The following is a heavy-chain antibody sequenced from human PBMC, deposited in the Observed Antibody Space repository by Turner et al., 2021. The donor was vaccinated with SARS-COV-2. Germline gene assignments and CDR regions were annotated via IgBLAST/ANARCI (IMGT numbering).Heavy chain of an antibody. Sequence: EVQLVESGGGLVKPGGSLRPYCAASGFTFSSYSMNWVRQAPGKGLEWVASISSSSSYIYYADSVKGRFTISRDNAKNSLYLQMNSLRAEDTAVYYCAREGDDSSGYWGGDWGQGTLVTVSS. J-gene: IGHJ4*02. CDR1: GFTFSSYS. V-gene: IGHV3-21*01. CDR3: AREGDDSSGYWGGD. D-gene: IGHD3-22*01. CDR2: ISSSSSYI.